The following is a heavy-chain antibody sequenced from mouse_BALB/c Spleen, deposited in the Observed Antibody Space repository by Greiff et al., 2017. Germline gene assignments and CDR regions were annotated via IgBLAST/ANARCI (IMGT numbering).Heavy chain of an antibody. CDR1: GYTFTDYA. D-gene: IGHD4-1*01. V-gene: IGHV1S137*01. Sequence: QVQLQQSGAELVRPGVSVKISCKGSGYTFTDYAMHWVKQSHAKSLEWIGVISTYYGDASYNQKFKGKATMTVDKSSSTAYMELARLTSEDSAIYYCARVLGHYAMDYWGQGTSVTVSS. J-gene: IGHJ4*01. CDR3: ARVLGHYAMDY. CDR2: ISTYYGDA.